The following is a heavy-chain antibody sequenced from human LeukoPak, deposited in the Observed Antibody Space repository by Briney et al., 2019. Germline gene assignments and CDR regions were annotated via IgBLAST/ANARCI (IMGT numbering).Heavy chain of an antibody. CDR3: VRGASGGHYVIDY. Sequence: GGSLRLSCAASGFSYGNYLMHWVRQAPGRGLVWVSRISPDGRSTNYADFVKGRFTVSRDNAMNTVYLQMNSLRTEDTAVYYCVRGASGGHYVIDYWGQGTLVTVSS. J-gene: IGHJ4*02. V-gene: IGHV3-74*01. CDR2: ISPDGRST. CDR1: GFSYGNYL. D-gene: IGHD1-26*01.